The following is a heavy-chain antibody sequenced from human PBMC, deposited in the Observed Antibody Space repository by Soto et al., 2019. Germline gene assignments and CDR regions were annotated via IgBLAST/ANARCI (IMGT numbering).Heavy chain of an antibody. Sequence: QVQLVQSGAEVKKPGSSVKVSCKASGGTFSSYAISWVRQAPGQGLEWMGGIIPIFGTANYAQKFQGRVTITADESTSTAYMELSSLRSEDTAVYYCARVIRRGFLEWWTNWFDPWGQGTLVTVSS. CDR2: IIPIFGTA. J-gene: IGHJ5*02. V-gene: IGHV1-69*12. CDR3: ARVIRRGFLEWWTNWFDP. D-gene: IGHD3-3*01. CDR1: GGTFSSYA.